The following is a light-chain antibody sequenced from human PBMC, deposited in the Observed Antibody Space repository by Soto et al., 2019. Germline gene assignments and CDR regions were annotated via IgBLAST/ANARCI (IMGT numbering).Light chain of an antibody. CDR2: GAS. J-gene: IGKJ4*01. Sequence: EIVLTRSPGTLSLSPGERATLSCRASQSVSSSYLAWYQQKPGQAPRLLIYGASSRATGIPDRFSGSGSGTDFTLTISRLEPEDFAVYYCQQYGSSALTFGGGTKVDIK. CDR3: QQYGSSALT. V-gene: IGKV3-20*01. CDR1: QSVSSSY.